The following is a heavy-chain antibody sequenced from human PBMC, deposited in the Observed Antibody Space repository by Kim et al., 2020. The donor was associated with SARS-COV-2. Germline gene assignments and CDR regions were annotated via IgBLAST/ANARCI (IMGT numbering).Heavy chain of an antibody. CDR3: AKDPPWFGD. Sequence: GGSLRLSCAASGFTFSATSIHWVRQAPGKGLEWVSCINGSGSDTYYADSVKGRFTISRDNSKNTLYLQVNSLRAEDTAVYYCAKDPPWFGDWGQGTLVTVSS. V-gene: IGHV3-23*01. CDR2: INGSGSDT. J-gene: IGHJ5*02. CDR1: GFTFSATS.